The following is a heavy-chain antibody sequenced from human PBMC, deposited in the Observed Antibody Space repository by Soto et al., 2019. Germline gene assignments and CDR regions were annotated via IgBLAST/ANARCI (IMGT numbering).Heavy chain of an antibody. J-gene: IGHJ4*02. Sequence: QVQLVQSGAEVKKPGASLKVSCKASGYTFIGYYMHWVRQAPGQGLEWMGWINPNRGGTNYAQKFQGWVTMTRDTSVSTAYMELSRLRSDDTAVYYCAREPAYDFWSGSSFDYWGQGTLVTVSS. D-gene: IGHD3-3*01. V-gene: IGHV1-2*04. CDR3: AREPAYDFWSGSSFDY. CDR1: GYTFIGYY. CDR2: INPNRGGT.